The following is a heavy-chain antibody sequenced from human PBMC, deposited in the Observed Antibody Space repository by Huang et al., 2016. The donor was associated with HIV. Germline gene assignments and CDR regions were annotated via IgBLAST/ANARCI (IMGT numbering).Heavy chain of an antibody. Sequence: QVQLVQSGPEVKKPGASVKVSCQTSGYIFSNYDINWVRQAPGQGLQWMSWLNPNSGKTAYGQNFQGRVTLTRSTSTGAAYMVLNRLTSQDTAVYYCARLTSGWYQDYWGQGTLVTVSS. J-gene: IGHJ4*02. V-gene: IGHV1-8*01. CDR3: ARLTSGWYQDY. CDR2: LNPNSGKT. D-gene: IGHD6-19*01. CDR1: GYIFSNYD.